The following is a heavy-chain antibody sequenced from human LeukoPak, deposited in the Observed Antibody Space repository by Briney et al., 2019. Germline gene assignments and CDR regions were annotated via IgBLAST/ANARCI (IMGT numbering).Heavy chain of an antibody. Sequence: PSETLSLTCTVSGGSISSSSYYWGWIRQPPGKGLEWIGSIYYSGSTYYNPSLKSRVTISVDTSKNQFSLKLSSVTAADTAVYYCARVVTFLYYYYYYMDVWGKGTTVTVSS. CDR2: IYYSGST. CDR3: ARVVTFLYYYYYYMDV. V-gene: IGHV4-39*07. J-gene: IGHJ6*03. D-gene: IGHD3-16*01. CDR1: GGSISSSSYY.